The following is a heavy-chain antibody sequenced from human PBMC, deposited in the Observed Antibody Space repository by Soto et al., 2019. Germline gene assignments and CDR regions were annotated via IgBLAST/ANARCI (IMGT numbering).Heavy chain of an antibody. CDR1: GFTFSSYA. CDR3: GIIAAAGDDAFDI. CDR2: ISGSGGST. Sequence: GGSLRLSCAASGFTFSSYAMSWVRQAPGKGLEWVSAISGSGGSTYYADSVKGRFTISRDNSKNTLYLQMNSLRAEDTAVYYCGIIAAAGDDAFDIWGQGTMVTVSS. D-gene: IGHD6-13*01. J-gene: IGHJ3*02. V-gene: IGHV3-23*01.